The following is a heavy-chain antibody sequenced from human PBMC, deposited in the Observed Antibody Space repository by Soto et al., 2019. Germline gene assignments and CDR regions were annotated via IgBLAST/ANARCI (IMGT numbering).Heavy chain of an antibody. CDR3: ARSRGSGGVEYNMDV. CDR1: GFTFSSYW. CDR2: IMSDGSGT. D-gene: IGHD3-16*01. Sequence: EVQLVESGGGLVQPGGSLSLSCAASGFTFSSYWIHWVRQGPGEGLVWVSRIMSDGSGTTYADSVKGRFTISRDNAKNTLYLQMNSLRAEDTAVYHCARSRGSGGVEYNMDVWGQGTTVTVSS. V-gene: IGHV3-74*01. J-gene: IGHJ6*02.